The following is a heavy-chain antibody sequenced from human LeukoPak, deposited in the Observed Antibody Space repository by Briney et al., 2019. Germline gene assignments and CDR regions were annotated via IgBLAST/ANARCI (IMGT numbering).Heavy chain of an antibody. V-gene: IGHV3-33*06. CDR3: AKESNPLDV. Sequence: GRSLRLSCAASGFTFSSYGMHWVRQAPGKGLEWVAVIWYDGSNKYYADSVKGRFTISRDNSKNTLYLQMNSLRAEDTAVYYCAKESNPLDVWGKGTTVTVSS. J-gene: IGHJ6*04. CDR2: IWYDGSNK. D-gene: IGHD2/OR15-2a*01. CDR1: GFTFSSYG.